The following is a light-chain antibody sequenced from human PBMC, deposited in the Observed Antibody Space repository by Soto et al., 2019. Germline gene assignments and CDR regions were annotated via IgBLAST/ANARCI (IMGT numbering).Light chain of an antibody. CDR3: MQALQTPVT. CDR1: QSLLHSNGYNY. V-gene: IGKV2-28*01. J-gene: IGKJ4*01. CDR2: WGS. Sequence: DIVMTQSPLSLPVTPGEPASISCRSSQSLLHSNGYNYLDWYLQKPGQSPQLLIYWGSNRASGVPDRFSGSGSGTDFTLKIGRVEAEDVGVYYCMQALQTPVTFGGGTKVEIK.